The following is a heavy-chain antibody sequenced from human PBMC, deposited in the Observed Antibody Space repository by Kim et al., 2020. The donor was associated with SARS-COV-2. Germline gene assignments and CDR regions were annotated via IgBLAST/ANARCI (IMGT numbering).Heavy chain of an antibody. CDR3: ARSHDFWSGYFDY. V-gene: IGHV2-70*01. J-gene: IGHJ4*02. D-gene: IGHD3-3*01. Sequence: YRTSLKTRLTISKDTSKSQVVLTMTNMDPVDTATYYCARSHDFWSGYFDYWGQGTLVTVSS.